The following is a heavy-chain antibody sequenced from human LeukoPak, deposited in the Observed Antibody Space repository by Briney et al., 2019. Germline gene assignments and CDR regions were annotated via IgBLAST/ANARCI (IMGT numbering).Heavy chain of an antibody. V-gene: IGHV1-69*02. CDR1: GGTFSSYT. CDR2: IIPILGIA. Sequence: ASVKVSCKASGGTFSSYTISWVRQAPGQGLEWMGSIIPILGIANYAQKFQGRVTITADKSTSTAYMELSSLRSEDTAVYYCASDIVVVPAAIARTNFQHWGQGTLVTVSS. J-gene: IGHJ1*01. D-gene: IGHD2-2*01. CDR3: ASDIVVVPAAIARTNFQH.